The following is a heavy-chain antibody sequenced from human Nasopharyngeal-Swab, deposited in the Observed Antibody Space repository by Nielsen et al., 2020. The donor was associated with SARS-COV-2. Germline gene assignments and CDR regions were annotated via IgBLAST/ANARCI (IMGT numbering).Heavy chain of an antibody. Sequence: GESLKISCAASGFTSSSYSMNWVRQAPGKGLEWVSSISSSSSYIYYADSVKGRFTISRDNAKNSLYLQMNSLRAEDTAVYYCARDEKSSEYYFDYWGQGTLVTVSS. CDR1: GFTSSSYS. D-gene: IGHD6-6*01. V-gene: IGHV3-21*01. CDR2: ISSSSSYI. CDR3: ARDEKSSEYYFDY. J-gene: IGHJ4*02.